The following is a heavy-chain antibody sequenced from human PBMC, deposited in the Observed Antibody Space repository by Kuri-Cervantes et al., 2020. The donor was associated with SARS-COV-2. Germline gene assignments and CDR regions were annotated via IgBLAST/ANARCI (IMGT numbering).Heavy chain of an antibody. Sequence: SETLSLTCTVYGASITSSSYYWGWIRQPPGKGLEWIGNIYNSGSTYYNPSLKSRVTISVDTSKKQFSLKLSSVTAADTSMYYCVTSLPRSGWDGEDAFYICGQGTMVTVSS. CDR1: GASITSSSYY. D-gene: IGHD6-19*01. CDR3: VTSLPRSGWDGEDAFYI. CDR2: IYNSGST. V-gene: IGHV4-39*01. J-gene: IGHJ3*02.